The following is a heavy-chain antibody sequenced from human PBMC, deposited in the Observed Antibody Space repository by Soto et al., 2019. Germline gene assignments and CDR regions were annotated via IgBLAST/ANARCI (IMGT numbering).Heavy chain of an antibody. J-gene: IGHJ2*01. CDR3: ARAKVWEVTNTALDL. D-gene: IGHD4-17*01. Sequence: QVQLVQSGAEVKKPGASVKVSCKASGYTFTSYAMHWVRQAPGQRLEWMGWINAGNGNTKYSQKFQGRVTITRDTSASTAYMELSSLRSEDTAVYYCARAKVWEVTNTALDLWGRGTLVTVSS. CDR1: GYTFTSYA. V-gene: IGHV1-3*01. CDR2: INAGNGNT.